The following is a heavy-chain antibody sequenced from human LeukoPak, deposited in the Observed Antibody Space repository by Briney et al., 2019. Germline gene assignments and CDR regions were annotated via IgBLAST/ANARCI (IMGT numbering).Heavy chain of an antibody. V-gene: IGHV3-23*01. J-gene: IGHJ4*02. Sequence: QLGGSLRLSCAASGFTFSSYAMSWVRQAPGKGLEWVSAISGSAGNIYYADSVKGRFTISRDNSKNTLYLQMNSLRAEDTAVYYCAKDVEYSSSSRRMAYDYWGQGTLVTVSS. CDR3: AKDVEYSSSSRRMAYDY. CDR1: GFTFSSYA. D-gene: IGHD6-6*01. CDR2: ISGSAGNI.